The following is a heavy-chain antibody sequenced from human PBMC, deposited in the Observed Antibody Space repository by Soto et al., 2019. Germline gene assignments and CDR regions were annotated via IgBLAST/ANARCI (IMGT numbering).Heavy chain of an antibody. V-gene: IGHV1-24*01. CDR1: GYTLTELS. Sequence: ASVKVSCKVSGYTLTELSMHWVRQAPGKGLERMGGFDPEDGETIYAQKVQGRVTMTEDTSTDTAYMELSSRRSEDTSVYYCATDPAPKEEGSMLDYGGQGTVVTVPS. J-gene: IGHJ4*02. D-gene: IGHD3-10*02. CDR2: FDPEDGET. CDR3: ATDPAPKEEGSMLDY.